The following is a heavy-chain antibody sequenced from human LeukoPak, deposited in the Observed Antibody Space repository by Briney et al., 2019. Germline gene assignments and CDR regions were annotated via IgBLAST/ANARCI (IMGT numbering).Heavy chain of an antibody. J-gene: IGHJ4*02. CDR3: ARLTVRPASHDY. CDR2: IYYSGST. V-gene: IGHV4-39*01. D-gene: IGHD4-17*01. Sequence: PSETLSLTCTVSGGSISSSSYYRGWIRQPPGKGLEWIGSIYYSGSTYYNPSLKSRVTISVDTSKNQFSLKLSSVTAADTAVYYCARLTVRPASHDYWGQGTLVTVSS. CDR1: GGSISSSSYY.